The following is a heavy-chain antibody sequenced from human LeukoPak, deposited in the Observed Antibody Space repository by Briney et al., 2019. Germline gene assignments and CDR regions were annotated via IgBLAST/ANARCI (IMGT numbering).Heavy chain of an antibody. CDR2: ISYDGSNK. J-gene: IGHJ3*02. Sequence: GGSLRLSCAASGFTFSSYGMHWVRQAPGKGLEWVAVISYDGSNKYYADSVKGRFTISRDNSKNTLYLQMNSLRAEDTAVYYCAKDSLLSGAFDIWGQGTMVTVSS. CDR1: GFTFSSYG. V-gene: IGHV3-30*18. D-gene: IGHD3-10*01. CDR3: AKDSLLSGAFDI.